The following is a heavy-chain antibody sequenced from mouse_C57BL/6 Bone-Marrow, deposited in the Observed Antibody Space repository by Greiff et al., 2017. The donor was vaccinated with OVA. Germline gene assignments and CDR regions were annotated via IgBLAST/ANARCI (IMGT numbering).Heavy chain of an antibody. CDR1: GYTFTDYY. D-gene: IGHD1-1*01. CDR3: ARSRHYYGMGSNFDY. V-gene: IGHV1-75*01. CDR2: IFPGSGST. J-gene: IGHJ2*01. Sequence: QVQLKESGPELVKPGASVKISCKASGYTFTDYYINWVKQRPGQGLEWIGWIFPGSGSTYYNEKFKGKATLTVDKSSSTAYMLLSSLTSEDSAVYFCARSRHYYGMGSNFDYWGQGTTLTVSS.